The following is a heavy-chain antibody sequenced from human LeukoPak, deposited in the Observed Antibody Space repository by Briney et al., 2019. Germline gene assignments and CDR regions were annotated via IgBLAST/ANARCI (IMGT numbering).Heavy chain of an antibody. CDR2: ISGSGST. CDR1: AFTFSYYA. CDR3: AKGYSYGPDY. D-gene: IGHD5-18*01. Sequence: PGGSLRLSCAASAFTFSYYAMSWVRQAPGRGLEWVSAISGSGSTHYADSVKGRFTISRDNSKNTLYLQMNSLRDEDTAVYYCAKGYSYGPDYWGQGTLVTVSS. J-gene: IGHJ4*02. V-gene: IGHV3-23*01.